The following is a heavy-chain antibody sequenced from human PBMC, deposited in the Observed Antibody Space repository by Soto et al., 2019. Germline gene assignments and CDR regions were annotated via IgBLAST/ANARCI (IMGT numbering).Heavy chain of an antibody. V-gene: IGHV3-30*03. CDR2: ISDGGSNK. D-gene: IGHD3-22*01. J-gene: IGHJ5*02. CDR1: GFTFSNYG. Sequence: QVQLVESGGGVVQPGRSKRLSCTASGFTFSNYGMHWVRQAPGKGLEWVAVISDGGSNKDYADSVRGRFTISRDNSKNTLYLQMNSLTAQDTAMYYCARGSIVVISRDWLDPWGQGTLVTVSS. CDR3: ARGSIVVISRDWLDP.